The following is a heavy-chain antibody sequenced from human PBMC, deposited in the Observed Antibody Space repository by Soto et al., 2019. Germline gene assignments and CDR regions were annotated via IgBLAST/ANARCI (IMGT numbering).Heavy chain of an antibody. CDR2: MNPNSGNT. CDR1: GYTFTSYY. Sequence: ASVKVSCKASGYTFTSYYINWVRQATGQGLEWMGWMNPNSGNTGYAQTFQSRVTMTRNTSISTAYMELSSLRSEDTAVYYCARKIEVRGVRQSGMDVWGQGTTVTVSS. CDR3: ARKIEVRGVRQSGMDV. D-gene: IGHD3-10*01. J-gene: IGHJ6*02. V-gene: IGHV1-8*01.